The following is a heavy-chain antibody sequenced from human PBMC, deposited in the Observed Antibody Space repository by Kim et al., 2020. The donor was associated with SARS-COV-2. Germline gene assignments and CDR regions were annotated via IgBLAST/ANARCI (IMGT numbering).Heavy chain of an antibody. J-gene: IGHJ4*02. D-gene: IGHD6-13*01. V-gene: IGHV4-39*01. CDR1: GGSIRSPSHY. CDR2: IYHSGST. Sequence: SETLSLSCTVSGGSIRSPSHYWGWIRQPPGKGLEWIGSIYHSGSTYYNPSFESRLTMSVDASKNQFSLNLTSVTAADTAVYYCARDEGSPASLDGWGQGT. CDR3: ARDEGSPASLDG.